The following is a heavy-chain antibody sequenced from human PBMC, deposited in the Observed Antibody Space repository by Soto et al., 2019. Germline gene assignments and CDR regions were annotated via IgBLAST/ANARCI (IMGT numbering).Heavy chain of an antibody. J-gene: IGHJ6*02. CDR1: CGTIISCEYY. CDR2: IYYSGST. V-gene: IGHV4-30-4*02. D-gene: IGHD4-17*01. Sequence: NPSDTLALTFTFSCGTIISCEYYWSWIRQPPGNGLEWIWYIYYSGSTYYNPSLKSRVTISVDTSKNQFSLKLSSVTAADTAVYYCARDYGPSPYYYYGMDVWGQGTTVTVSS. CDR3: ARDYGPSPYYYYGMDV.